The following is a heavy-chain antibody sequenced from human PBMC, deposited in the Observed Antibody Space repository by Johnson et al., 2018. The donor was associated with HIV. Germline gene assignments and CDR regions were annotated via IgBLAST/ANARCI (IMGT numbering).Heavy chain of an antibody. CDR3: ARSLVLVRGAFDI. CDR1: GFTFSSYW. J-gene: IGHJ3*02. Sequence: MQLVESGGGLVQPGGSLRLSCAASGFTFSSYWMTWVRQAPGKGLEWVANMNQDGSEKYYVDSVKGRFTISRDNVKNSLYLQMNSLRAGDTAVYFCARSLVLVRGAFDIWGQGTMVTVSS. V-gene: IGHV3-7*05. CDR2: MNQDGSEK. D-gene: IGHD6-6*01.